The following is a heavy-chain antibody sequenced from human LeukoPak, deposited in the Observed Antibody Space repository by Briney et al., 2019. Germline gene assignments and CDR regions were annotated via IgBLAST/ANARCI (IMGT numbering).Heavy chain of an antibody. D-gene: IGHD5/OR15-5a*01. CDR3: ARALPMDV. V-gene: IGHV3-48*01. Sequence: GGSLRLSCGASGITFSSYSMNWVRQAPGKGLEWVSYISSSGSTKYYADSVKGRFTISRDNSKNTLYLQMNSLRAEDTAVYYCARALPMDVWGQGTTVTVSS. J-gene: IGHJ6*02. CDR1: GITFSSYS. CDR2: ISSSGSTK.